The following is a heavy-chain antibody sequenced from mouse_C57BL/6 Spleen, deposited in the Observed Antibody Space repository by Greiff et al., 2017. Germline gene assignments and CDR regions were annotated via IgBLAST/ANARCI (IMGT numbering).Heavy chain of an antibody. CDR1: GYTFTDYN. Sequence: EVQLQQSGPELVKPGASVKMSCKASGYTFTDYNMHWVKQSHGKSLEWIGYINPNNGGTSYNQKFKGKAKLTVNKSSSTAYMELRSLTSEDSAVYYCARMGYGTYYFDDWGQGTTPTVAS. D-gene: IGHD2-10*02. V-gene: IGHV1-22*01. CDR2: INPNNGGT. CDR3: ARMGYGTYYFDD. J-gene: IGHJ2*01.